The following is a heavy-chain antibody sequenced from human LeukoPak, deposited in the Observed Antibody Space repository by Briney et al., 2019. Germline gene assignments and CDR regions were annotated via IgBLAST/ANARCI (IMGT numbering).Heavy chain of an antibody. V-gene: IGHV1-2*02. D-gene: IGHD2-2*02. J-gene: IGHJ4*02. CDR3: ARLNIPMGTFDY. CDR2: INPDSGGT. Sequence: ASVKVSCKASGYTFTGYYMHWVRQGPGQGLEWMGWINPDSGGTNYAQKFQGRVTMTRDTSISTAYMELSRLTSDDTAVYFCARLNIPMGTFDYWRQGTLVTVSS. CDR1: GYTFTGYY.